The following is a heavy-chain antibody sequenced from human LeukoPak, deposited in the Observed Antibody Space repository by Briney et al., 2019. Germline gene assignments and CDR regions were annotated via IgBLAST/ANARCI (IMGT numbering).Heavy chain of an antibody. J-gene: IGHJ4*02. CDR3: AKDPARRGYSYGLFDY. D-gene: IGHD5-18*01. CDR2: IPYDGSNK. CDR1: GFTFSSYG. V-gene: IGHV3-30*18. Sequence: SGGSLRLSCAASGFTFSSYGMHWVRQAPGKGLEWVAVIPYDGSNKYYADSVKGRFTISRDNSKNTLYLQMNSLRAEDTAVYYCAKDPARRGYSYGLFDYWGQGTLVTVSS.